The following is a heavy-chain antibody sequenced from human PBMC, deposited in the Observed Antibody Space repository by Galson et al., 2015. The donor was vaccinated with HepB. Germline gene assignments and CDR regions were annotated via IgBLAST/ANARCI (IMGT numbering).Heavy chain of an antibody. CDR1: GFTFSSYA. J-gene: IGHJ6*02. D-gene: IGHD4-17*01. CDR3: ARDPMTTVTTDPPPYGMDV. V-gene: IGHV3-23*01. Sequence: SLRLSCAASGFTFSSYAMSWVRQAPGKGLEWVSAISGSGGSTYYADSVKGRFTISRDNSMNTLYLQMNSLRAEDTAVCYCARDPMTTVTTDPPPYGMDVWGQGTTVTVSS. CDR2: ISGSGGST.